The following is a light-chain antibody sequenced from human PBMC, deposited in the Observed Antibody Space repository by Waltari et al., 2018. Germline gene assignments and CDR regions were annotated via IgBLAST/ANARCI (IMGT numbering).Light chain of an antibody. CDR2: GAS. J-gene: IGKJ1*01. V-gene: IGKV3-20*01. CDR1: QRVSRA. CDR3: QHYVRLPVT. Sequence: EIVLTHSPVTLSFSPGERVILSCRVSQRVSRALAWYQQKPGQAPRLHIYGASNRATGIPDRFSGSGSGTDFSLTISRLEPEDFAVYYCQHYVRLPVTFGQGTKVESK.